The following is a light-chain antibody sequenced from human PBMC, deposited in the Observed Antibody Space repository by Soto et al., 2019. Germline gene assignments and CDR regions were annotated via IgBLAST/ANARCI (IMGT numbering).Light chain of an antibody. Sequence: IQLTHNPSSLSPSVGDRFPITCRASHAISSHLAWYQQKPGKAPKLLVYVASTLQSWVPSRFSGSGSGTDFSLSINSLQPEDFATYYCHQLNSYRLTFGGGTKV. CDR1: HAISSH. J-gene: IGKJ4*01. CDR2: VAS. V-gene: IGKV1-9*01. CDR3: HQLNSYRLT.